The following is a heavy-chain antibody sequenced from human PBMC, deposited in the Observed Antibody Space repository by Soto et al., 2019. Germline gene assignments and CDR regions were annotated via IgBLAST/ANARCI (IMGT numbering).Heavy chain of an antibody. V-gene: IGHV3-15*01. J-gene: IGHJ3*01. CDR2: IKSKTDGGTT. Sequence: EVQLVESGGGLVKPGGSLRLSCAASGFTFSNAWMSWFRQAPGKGLEWVGRIKSKTDGGTTDYAEPVKGRFTISRDDSKNTLYLQMNSLKTEDTAVYYCTTHELPTDDDAFDLWGQGTMVTVSS. CDR3: TTHELPTDDDAFDL. CDR1: GFTFSNAW. D-gene: IGHD2-15*01.